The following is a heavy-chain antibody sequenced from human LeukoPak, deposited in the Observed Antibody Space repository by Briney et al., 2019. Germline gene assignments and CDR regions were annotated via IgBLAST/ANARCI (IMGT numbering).Heavy chain of an antibody. CDR1: GGSFSGYY. Sequence: SETLSLTCAVYGGSFSGYYWSWIRQPPGKGLEWIGEINHSGSTNYNPSLKSRVTISVDTSKNQFSLKLSSVTAADTAVYYCARRIYGSGSYYNRYNWFDPWGQGTLVIVSS. CDR3: ARRIYGSGSYYNRYNWFDP. D-gene: IGHD3-10*01. J-gene: IGHJ5*02. V-gene: IGHV4-34*01. CDR2: INHSGST.